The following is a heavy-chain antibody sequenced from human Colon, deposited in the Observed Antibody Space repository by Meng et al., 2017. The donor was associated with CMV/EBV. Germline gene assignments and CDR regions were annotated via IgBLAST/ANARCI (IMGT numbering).Heavy chain of an antibody. CDR2: INQDGSGK. CDR3: ARDRGNVQGEYFDY. D-gene: IGHD3-10*01. CDR1: GFTFSRDW. Sequence: GESLKISCAASGFTFSRDWMSWVRQVPAKRLEWVATINQDGSGKYYVDSVKGRFTISRDNAKNSLYLQMNSLRAEDTALYYCARDRGNVQGEYFDYWGQGTLVTVSS. J-gene: IGHJ4*02. V-gene: IGHV3-7*01.